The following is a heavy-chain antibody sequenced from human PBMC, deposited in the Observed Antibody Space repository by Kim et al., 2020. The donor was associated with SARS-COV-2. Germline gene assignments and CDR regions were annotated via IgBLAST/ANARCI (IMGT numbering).Heavy chain of an antibody. V-gene: IGHV3-30*18. Sequence: GGSLRLSCAASGFTFSSYGMHWVRQAPGKGLEWVAVISYDGSNKYYADSVKGRFTISRDNSKNTLYLQMNSLRAEDTAVYYCAKAGLPLSDRSRYYFDY. J-gene: IGHJ4*01. CDR2: ISYDGSNK. CDR3: AKAGLPLSDRSRYYFDY. CDR1: GFTFSSYG.